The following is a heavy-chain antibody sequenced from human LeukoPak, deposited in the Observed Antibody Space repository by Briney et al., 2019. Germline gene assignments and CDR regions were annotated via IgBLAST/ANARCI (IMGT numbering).Heavy chain of an antibody. Sequence: ASVKVSCKASGYTFTDYYIHWVRQAPGQGLEWMGWINPDSGGTNFALRFQGRVTMTRDTSISTAYMDLSRLASADTAVYYCARGPRTIVGATTHWGQGTLVTVSS. CDR3: ARGPRTIVGATTH. J-gene: IGHJ4*02. D-gene: IGHD1-26*01. CDR2: INPDSGGT. CDR1: GYTFTDYY. V-gene: IGHV1-2*02.